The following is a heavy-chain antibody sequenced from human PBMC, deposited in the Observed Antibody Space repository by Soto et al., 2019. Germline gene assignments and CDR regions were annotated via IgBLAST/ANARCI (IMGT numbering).Heavy chain of an antibody. J-gene: IGHJ3*02. D-gene: IGHD5-12*01. V-gene: IGHV3-23*01. Sequence: GGSLRLSCAASGFTFSSYAMSWVRQAPGKGLEWVSGISGSGGTTYFADSVKGRFTISRDNSKNTLYTQMNSLRAEDTALYYCAKFRMDSGYDPTLAFDIWGQGTMVTVSS. CDR1: GFTFSSYA. CDR3: AKFRMDSGYDPTLAFDI. CDR2: ISGSGGTT.